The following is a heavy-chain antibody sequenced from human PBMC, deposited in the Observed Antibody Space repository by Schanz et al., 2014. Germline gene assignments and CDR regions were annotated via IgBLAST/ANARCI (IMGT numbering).Heavy chain of an antibody. CDR3: VRVPSRDVSFDL. CDR2: ITAYNGDT. J-gene: IGHJ2*01. Sequence: QVQLVQSGAEVKKPGASVKVSCKASGYTTFTDYYIHWVRQAPGQGLEWMGWITAYNGDTNYALKLQGRVTMTTDTSANTAYMELRSLRSDDTARYYCVRVPSRDVSFDLWGRGTLVTVSS. D-gene: IGHD3-16*01. CDR1: GYTTFTDYY. V-gene: IGHV1-18*01.